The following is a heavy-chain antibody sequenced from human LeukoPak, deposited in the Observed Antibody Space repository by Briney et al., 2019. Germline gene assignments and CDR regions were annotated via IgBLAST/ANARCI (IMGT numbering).Heavy chain of an antibody. Sequence: ASVKVSCKASGYTFTNYGISWVRQAPGQGLEWMGWISAFNGNRNYAQMLQGRVTMATDTSTSTAYMELRSLRSDDTAVYYCARDGEWLLYYNYYYGMGVWGQGTTVTVSS. V-gene: IGHV1-18*01. CDR2: ISAFNGNR. D-gene: IGHD3-3*01. J-gene: IGHJ6*02. CDR1: GYTFTNYG. CDR3: ARDGEWLLYYNYYYGMGV.